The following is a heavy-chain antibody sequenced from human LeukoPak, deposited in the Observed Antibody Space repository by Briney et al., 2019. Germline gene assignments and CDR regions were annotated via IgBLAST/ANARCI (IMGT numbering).Heavy chain of an antibody. CDR2: IRSKAYGGTT. CDR3: TREGIRDGYNSAFDI. D-gene: IGHD5-24*01. V-gene: IGHV3-49*04. CDR1: GFNFSSYA. Sequence: PGGSLRLSCAASGFNFSSYAMSWVRQATGKGLEGVGFIRSKAYGGTTEYAASVKGRFTISRDDSKSIAYLQMNSLKTEDTAVYYCTREGIRDGYNSAFDIWGQGTMVTVSS. J-gene: IGHJ3*02.